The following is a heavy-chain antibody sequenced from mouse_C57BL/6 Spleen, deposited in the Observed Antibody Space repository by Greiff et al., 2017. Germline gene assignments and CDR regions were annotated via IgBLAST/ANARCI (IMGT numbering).Heavy chain of an antibody. CDR2: IDPSDSYT. V-gene: IGHV1-69*01. D-gene: IGHD1-1*01. Sequence: QVQLKQPGAELVMPGASVKLSCKASGYTFTSYWMHWVKQRPGPGLEWIGEIDPSDSYTNYNPKFKSKSTLTVAKSSSTAYMQLSSLTSEDSAVYYCERSIGSSYVFAYWGQGTLVTVSA. J-gene: IGHJ3*01. CDR3: ERSIGSSYVFAY. CDR1: GYTFTSYW.